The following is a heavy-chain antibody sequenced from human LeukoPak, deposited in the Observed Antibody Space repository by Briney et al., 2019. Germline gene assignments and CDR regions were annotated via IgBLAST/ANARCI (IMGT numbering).Heavy chain of an antibody. CDR2: ISSSSRTI. CDR1: GFTFSRYS. D-gene: IGHD6-25*01. V-gene: IGHV3-48*01. J-gene: IGHJ4*02. CDR3: ARRGYSSGWNRFDY. Sequence: GGSLRLSCAASGFTFSRYSMNWVRQAPGKGLGWVSYISSSSRTIHYADSVKGRFTISRDNAKNSLYLQMNSLRAEDTAVYYCARRGYSSGWNRFDYWGQGTLVTVSS.